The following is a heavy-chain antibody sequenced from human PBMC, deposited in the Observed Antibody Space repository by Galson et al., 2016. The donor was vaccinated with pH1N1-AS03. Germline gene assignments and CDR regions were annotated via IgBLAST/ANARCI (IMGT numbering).Heavy chain of an antibody. CDR2: IYFLGDT. J-gene: IGHJ5*01. V-gene: IGHV4-59*11. D-gene: IGHD5-12*01. CDR1: GGSINNHY. Sequence: ETLSLTCTVSGGSINNHYCSWIRQPPGKGLEWIGYIYFLGDTKYNPSLKSRVTMSVDRSKNQLSLGLKSVTAEDTAVYYCARAALGSGYDYDSWGQGALVTVSS. CDR3: ARAALGSGYDYDS.